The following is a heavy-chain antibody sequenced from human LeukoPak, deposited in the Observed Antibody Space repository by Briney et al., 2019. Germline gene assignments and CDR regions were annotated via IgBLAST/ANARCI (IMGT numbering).Heavy chain of an antibody. V-gene: IGHV3-30*18. D-gene: IGHD3-9*01. J-gene: IGHJ4*02. CDR1: GSTFSSYG. Sequence: GGSLRLSCAASGSTFSSYGMHWVRQAPGKGLEWVAVVSYDGSNKYYADSVKGRFTISRDNSKNTLYLQMNSLRAEDTAVYYCAKSKYYDLLTGLGPFDYWGQGALVTVSS. CDR3: AKSKYYDLLTGLGPFDY. CDR2: VSYDGSNK.